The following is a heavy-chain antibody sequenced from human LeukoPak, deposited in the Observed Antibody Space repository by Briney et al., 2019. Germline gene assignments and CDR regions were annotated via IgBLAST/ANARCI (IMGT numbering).Heavy chain of an antibody. CDR2: MNPNSGNT. V-gene: IGHV1-8*01. D-gene: IGHD6-19*01. CDR3: ATPGWSAERPFDY. J-gene: IGHJ4*02. CDR1: GYTFTSYD. Sequence: ASVKVSCKASGYTFTSYDVNWVRQATGQGLEWMGWMNPNSGNTGYAQKFQGRVTMTRNTSISTAYMELSSLRSEDTAVYYCATPGWSAERPFDYWGQGTLVTVSS.